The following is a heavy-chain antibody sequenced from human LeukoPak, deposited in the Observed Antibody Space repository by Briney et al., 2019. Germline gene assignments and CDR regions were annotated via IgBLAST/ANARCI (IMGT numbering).Heavy chain of an antibody. Sequence: GGSLRLSCATSGFTFSSNWMSWVRHVPGRGLDWVANIKPDGSAGYYAASVKGRFTVSRDNAKNSLYLQMNSLRVEDTAVYYCARAAGDCYPDKCFDYWGQGTLVTVSS. CDR3: ARAAGDCYPDKCFDY. D-gene: IGHD2-21*02. CDR2: IKPDGSAG. J-gene: IGHJ4*02. CDR1: GFTFSSNW. V-gene: IGHV3-7*01.